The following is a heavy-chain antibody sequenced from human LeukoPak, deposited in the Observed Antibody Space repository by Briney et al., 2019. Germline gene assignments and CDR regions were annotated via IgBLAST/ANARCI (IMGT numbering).Heavy chain of an antibody. J-gene: IGHJ4*02. V-gene: IGHV1-46*01. CDR2: INPSGGSI. CDR1: GDTFSSCY. Sequence: RRASVKVSCKASGDTFSSCYMHWVRQAPGQGLEWMGIINPSGGSISYAQKFQGRVTMTRDMSTSTVYMELSSLRSEDTAVYYCAKDRLLNCRGDCYIFDYWGQGTVVTVSS. D-gene: IGHD2-21*02. CDR3: AKDRLLNCRGDCYIFDY.